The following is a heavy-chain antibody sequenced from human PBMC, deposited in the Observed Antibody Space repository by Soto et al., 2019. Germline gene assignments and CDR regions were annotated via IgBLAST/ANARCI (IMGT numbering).Heavy chain of an antibody. D-gene: IGHD1-20*01. Sequence: SETLSLTCTVSGDSMNSYYWTWIRQPPGKGLEWIGYIYNGGSTNYSPSLKNRVTMSVDTSKRQFSLQLTSVTAADTAVYYCARGSISNWRWFDPWGQGTLVTSPQ. V-gene: IGHV4-59*01. CDR2: IYNGGST. CDR1: GDSMNSYY. CDR3: ARGSISNWRWFDP. J-gene: IGHJ5*02.